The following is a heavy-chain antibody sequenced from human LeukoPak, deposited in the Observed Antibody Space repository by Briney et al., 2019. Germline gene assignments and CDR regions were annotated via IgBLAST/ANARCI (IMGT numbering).Heavy chain of an antibody. CDR2: IYYSGST. V-gene: IGHV4-39*07. CDR3: ASSTDDFWSGYPRLPYYYYYYMDV. CDR1: GGSISSSSYY. Sequence: PSETLSLTCTVSGGSISSSSYYWGWIRQPPGKGLEWIGSIYYSGSTYYNPSLKSRVTISVDTSKNQFSLKLSSVTAADTAVYYCASSTDDFWSGYPRLPYYYYYYMDVWGKGTTVTVSS. J-gene: IGHJ6*03. D-gene: IGHD3-3*01.